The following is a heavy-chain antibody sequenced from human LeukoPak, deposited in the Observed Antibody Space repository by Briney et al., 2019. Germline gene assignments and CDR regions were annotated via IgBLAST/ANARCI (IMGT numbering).Heavy chain of an antibody. V-gene: IGHV3-23*01. J-gene: IGHJ4*02. CDR3: ARALDVWGSYRYDPEYYFDY. CDR1: GFTFSNFA. CDR2: IPYTGDST. Sequence: GGSLRLSCAASGFTFSNFAMSWVRQAPGKGLEWVSGIPYTGDSTDYADSVKGRFSISRDNSKNTLYLQMNSLRVEDTALYYCARALDVWGSYRYDPEYYFDYWGQGTLVTVSS. D-gene: IGHD3-16*02.